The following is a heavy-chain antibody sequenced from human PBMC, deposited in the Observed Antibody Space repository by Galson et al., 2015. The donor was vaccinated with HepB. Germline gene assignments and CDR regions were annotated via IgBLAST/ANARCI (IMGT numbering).Heavy chain of an antibody. Sequence: SLRLSCAASGFTFSSYGMHWVRQAPGKGLEWVAVISYDGSNKYYADSVKGRFTISRDNSKNTLYLQMNSLRAEDTAVYYCATGQFVVVPAAMASYYYDSSGYYEGHWGQGTLVTVSS. CDR3: ATGQFVVVPAAMASYYYDSSGYYEGH. D-gene: IGHD3-22*01. CDR2: ISYDGSNK. V-gene: IGHV3-30*03. CDR1: GFTFSSYG. J-gene: IGHJ4*02.